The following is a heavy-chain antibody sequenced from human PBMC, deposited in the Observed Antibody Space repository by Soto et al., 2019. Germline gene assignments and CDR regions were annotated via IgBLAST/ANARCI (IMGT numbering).Heavy chain of an antibody. V-gene: IGHV3-9*01. J-gene: IGHJ3*02. Sequence: PGGSLRLSCAASGFTFDDYAMHWVRQAPGKGLEWVSGISWNSGSIGYADSVKGRFTISRDNAKNSLYLQMNSLRAEDTALYYCAKDKALGLLLHGLLDAFDIWGQGTMVTVSS. CDR2: ISWNSGSI. D-gene: IGHD3-22*01. CDR3: AKDKALGLLLHGLLDAFDI. CDR1: GFTFDDYA.